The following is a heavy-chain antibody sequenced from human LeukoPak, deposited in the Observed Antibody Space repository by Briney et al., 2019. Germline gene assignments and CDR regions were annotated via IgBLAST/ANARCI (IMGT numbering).Heavy chain of an antibody. Sequence: GGSLRLSCAASGFTFSSYAMNWIRQAPGKGLEWVSSISESGGSKYHADSVKGRFTISRDNSQNTLYLQMNSLRVEDTAVYYCAKRAAARTLDYWGQGTLVTVSS. J-gene: IGHJ4*02. CDR3: AKRAAARTLDY. V-gene: IGHV3-23*01. D-gene: IGHD6-6*01. CDR2: ISESGGSK. CDR1: GFTFSSYA.